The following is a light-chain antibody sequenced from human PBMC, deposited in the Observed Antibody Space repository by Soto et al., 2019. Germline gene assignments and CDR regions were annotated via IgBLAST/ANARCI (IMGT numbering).Light chain of an antibody. V-gene: IGLV2-14*03. Sequence: QSVLTQPDSVPGSPGQSITISCTGTSSDIGGYDYVSWYQQHPGKAPKLIISGVSDRPSGVSNRFSGSKSGNTASLTISGLQAEDEADYYCSSFTTSRAYVFGTGTKVTVL. CDR2: GVS. J-gene: IGLJ1*01. CDR3: SSFTTSRAYV. CDR1: SSDIGGYDY.